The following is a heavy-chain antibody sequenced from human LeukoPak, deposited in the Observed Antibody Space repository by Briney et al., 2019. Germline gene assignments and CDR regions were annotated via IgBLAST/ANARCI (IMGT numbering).Heavy chain of an antibody. J-gene: IGHJ4*02. Sequence: SETLSLTCAVSGGSISSGGYSWSWIRQPPGKGLEWIGYIYHSGSTYYNPSLKSRVTISVDRSKNQFSLKLCSVTAADTAVYYCARLNYYDSSGYLDYWGQGTLVTVSS. CDR2: IYHSGST. CDR3: ARLNYYDSSGYLDY. CDR1: GGSISSGGYS. D-gene: IGHD3-22*01. V-gene: IGHV4-30-2*01.